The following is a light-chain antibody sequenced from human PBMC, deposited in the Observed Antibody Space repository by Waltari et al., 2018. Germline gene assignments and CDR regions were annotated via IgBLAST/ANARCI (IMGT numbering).Light chain of an antibody. V-gene: IGKV1-9*01. J-gene: IGKJ1*01. CDR3: QQRKSYQGP. CDR1: QGISKY. CDR2: AAS. Sequence: IQLTQSPSPLSASVGERVTITCRASQGISKYLAWYQQKPGKAPKLLIYAASTFQSWVPFRFSGSGSGKEFTLPLSCLKPDAFAMYYCQQRKSYQGPFGQGTKVEIK.